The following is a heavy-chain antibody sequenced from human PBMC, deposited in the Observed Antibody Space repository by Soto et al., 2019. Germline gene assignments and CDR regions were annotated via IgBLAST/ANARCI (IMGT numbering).Heavy chain of an antibody. Sequence: QVQLQESGPGLVNPSQTLSLTCTVSGGSISSGAYYWSCIRQPPGTGLEWIGYIYDSGSTYYNPSLKSRVTMSVDTSKNQFSLKLSSVTAADTAVYYWAREGYGDYVFDYWGQGTLVAVSS. CDR2: IYDSGST. D-gene: IGHD4-17*01. J-gene: IGHJ4*02. V-gene: IGHV4-30-4*01. CDR3: AREGYGDYVFDY. CDR1: GGSISSGAYY.